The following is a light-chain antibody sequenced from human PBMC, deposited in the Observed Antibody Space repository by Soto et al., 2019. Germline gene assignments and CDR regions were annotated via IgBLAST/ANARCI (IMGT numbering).Light chain of an antibody. CDR3: CSYAGSSTPYV. Sequence: QSVLTQPASVSGSPGQSITISCTGTSSDFGSYNLVSWYQQHPGKAPKLMIYEVSKRPSGVSNRFSGSKSGNTASLTIFGLQAEDEADYYCCSYAGSSTPYVFGAGTKVTVL. CDR2: EVS. V-gene: IGLV2-23*02. J-gene: IGLJ1*01. CDR1: SSDFGSYNL.